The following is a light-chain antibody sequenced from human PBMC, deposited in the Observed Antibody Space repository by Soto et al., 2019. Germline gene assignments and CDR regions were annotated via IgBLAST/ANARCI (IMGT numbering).Light chain of an antibody. CDR3: QHYNNWPWT. CDR2: SAS. V-gene: IGKV3-15*01. CDR1: QSISDT. J-gene: IGKJ1*01. Sequence: EIVMTQSPATLSVSPGGRATLSSRASQSISDTLAWYQQKPGKAPRLLIYSASRRATGFPGRFSGSGSGTDFTLTISSLQSEDLAVYYCQHYNNWPWTFGQGTKVDIK.